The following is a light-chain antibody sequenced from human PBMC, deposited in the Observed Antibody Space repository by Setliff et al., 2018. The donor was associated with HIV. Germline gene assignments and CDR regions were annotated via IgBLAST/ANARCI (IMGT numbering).Light chain of an antibody. CDR1: SSDFGGYNY. J-gene: IGLJ1*01. CDR3: CSYAGSYKV. V-gene: IGLV2-11*01. Sequence: QSVLTQPRSVSGSPGQSVTISCTGTSSDFGGYNYVSWYQQHPGKAPKLMIYDASKRPSGVPDRFSGSKSGNTASLTISGLQAEDEADYYCCSYAGSYKVFGTGTKVTVL. CDR2: DAS.